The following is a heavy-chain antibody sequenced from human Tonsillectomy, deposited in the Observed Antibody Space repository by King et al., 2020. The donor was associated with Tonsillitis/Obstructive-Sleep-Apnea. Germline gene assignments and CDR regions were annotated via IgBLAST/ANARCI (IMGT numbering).Heavy chain of an antibody. V-gene: IGHV3-23*04. J-gene: IGHJ6*03. CDR3: AKDLTVTIRDYYYYMDV. D-gene: IGHD4-17*01. Sequence: VQLVESGGCFLHPGGSLRLSCAVSGFTFISYSMSWVRQAPGKVLEVFSAISCSSGSTYYADAVKGRFTTSIDNSKNTLYLQMNSLRAEDTAVYYCAKDLTVTIRDYYYYMDVWGKGTTVTVSS. CDR1: GFTFISYS. CDR2: ISCSSGST.